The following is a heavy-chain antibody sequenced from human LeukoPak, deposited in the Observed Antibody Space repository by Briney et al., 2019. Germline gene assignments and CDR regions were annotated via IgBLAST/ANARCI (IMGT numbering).Heavy chain of an antibody. CDR1: GGSFSGYY. J-gene: IGHJ4*02. CDR2: INHSGST. CDR3: ARAYSSSWYWMGYFDY. D-gene: IGHD6-13*01. Sequence: SETLSLTCAVYGGSFSGYYWSWVRQPPGKGLEWIGEINHSGSTNYNPSLKSRVTISVDTSKNQFSLKLSSVTATDTAVYYCARAYSSSWYWMGYFDYWGQGTLVTVSS. V-gene: IGHV4-34*01.